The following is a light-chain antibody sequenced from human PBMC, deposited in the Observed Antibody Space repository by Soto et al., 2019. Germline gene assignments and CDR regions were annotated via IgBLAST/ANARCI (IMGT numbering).Light chain of an antibody. V-gene: IGKV3-20*01. Sequence: EIVLTQSPGTLSLSPGERATLSCRASQSVNNNNLAWYQQKPGQAPRLLVYAASGRPGGIPDRFSGSGSGTDFTLTITRLEPEDFALYYCQQYGGSPYTFGQGTKLEIK. CDR1: QSVNNNN. CDR3: QQYGGSPYT. J-gene: IGKJ2*01. CDR2: AAS.